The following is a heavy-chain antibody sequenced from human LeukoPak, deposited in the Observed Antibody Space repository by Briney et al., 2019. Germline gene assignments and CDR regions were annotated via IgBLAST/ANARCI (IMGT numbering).Heavy chain of an antibody. CDR2: TSYDGSNK. CDR3: AKDFRSSSWHDAFDV. CDR1: GFTFSSYG. Sequence: GGSLRLSCAASGFTFSSYGMHWVRQAPGKGLEWVAVTSYDGSNKDYADSVKGRFTISRDNSNNTLYLQMNSLRAEDTAVYYCAKDFRSSSWHDAFDVWGQGTMVTVSS. D-gene: IGHD6-13*01. J-gene: IGHJ3*01. V-gene: IGHV3-30*18.